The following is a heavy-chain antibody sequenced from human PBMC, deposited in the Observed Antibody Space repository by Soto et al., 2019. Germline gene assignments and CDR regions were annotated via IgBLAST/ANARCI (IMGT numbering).Heavy chain of an antibody. Sequence: ASVKVSCKASGYTFTSYGISWVRQAPGQGLEWMGWISAYNGNINYAQKFQGRVTMTTDTSTSTAYMELRSLRSDDTAVYYCARSGGSGSYADFDYWGQGTPVPVSS. CDR3: ARSGGSGSYADFDY. CDR2: ISAYNGNI. D-gene: IGHD3-10*01. V-gene: IGHV1-18*01. CDR1: GYTFTSYG. J-gene: IGHJ4*02.